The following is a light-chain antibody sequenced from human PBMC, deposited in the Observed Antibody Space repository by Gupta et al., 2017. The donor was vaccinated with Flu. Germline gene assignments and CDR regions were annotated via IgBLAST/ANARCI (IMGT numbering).Light chain of an antibody. CDR3: SSYTSSSTLV. J-gene: IGLJ3*02. V-gene: IGLV2-14*04. CDR1: SSDVGGYNY. CDR2: DVT. Sequence: SITSSCTGTSSDVGGYNYVSWYQQHPGKAPKVMLYDVTNRPAGVSNRFSGSKSGNTASLTISGLQAEDEADYSCSSYTSSSTLVFGGGTKLTVL.